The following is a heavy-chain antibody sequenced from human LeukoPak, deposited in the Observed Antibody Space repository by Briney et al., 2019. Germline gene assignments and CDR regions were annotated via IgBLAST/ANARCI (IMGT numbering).Heavy chain of an antibody. J-gene: IGHJ4*02. CDR3: SSGRDIAVAGPGGYFDY. Sequence: GGSLRLSCAASGFSFSDYHMNWIRQAPGKGPEWISYMSPGGGNIYFADSVKGRFTLSRDNAKHSLDLQMNSLTAEDTAVYYCSSGRDIAVAGPGGYFDYWGQGTLVTVSS. CDR1: GFSFSDYH. D-gene: IGHD6-19*01. CDR2: MSPGGGNI. V-gene: IGHV3-11*01.